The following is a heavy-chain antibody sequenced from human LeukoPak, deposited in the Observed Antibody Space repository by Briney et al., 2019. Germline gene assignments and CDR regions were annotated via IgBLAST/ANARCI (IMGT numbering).Heavy chain of an antibody. CDR1: GGSISSGDYY. J-gene: IGHJ4*02. V-gene: IGHV4-30-4*01. D-gene: IGHD5-24*01. Sequence: SETLSLTCTVSGGSISSGDYYWSWIRQPPGKGLEWIGYIYYSGSTYYNPSLKSRVTISVDTSKNQFSLKLSSVTAADTAVYYCARELSRDGDNADSWGQGTLVTVSS. CDR2: IYYSGST. CDR3: ARELSRDGDNADS.